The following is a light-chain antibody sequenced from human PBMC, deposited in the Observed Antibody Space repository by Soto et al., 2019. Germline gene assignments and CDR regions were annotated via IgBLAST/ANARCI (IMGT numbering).Light chain of an antibody. Sequence: QSALTQPASVSGSPGQSITISCTGTSNDVGGYDYVSWYQHHPGKALKLMIYEVSDRPSGVSNRFSGSKSGNTASLTISGLQAEDEADYYCSSYTGSSTRYVFGTGTKLTVL. CDR1: SNDVGGYDY. CDR2: EVS. J-gene: IGLJ1*01. V-gene: IGLV2-14*01. CDR3: SSYTGSSTRYV.